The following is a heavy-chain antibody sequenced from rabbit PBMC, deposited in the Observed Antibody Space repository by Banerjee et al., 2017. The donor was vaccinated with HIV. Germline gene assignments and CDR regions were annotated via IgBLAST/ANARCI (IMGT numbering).Heavy chain of an antibody. CDR3: ARDLAGVIGWNFSL. J-gene: IGHJ4*01. CDR2: IYAGSSGNT. CDR1: GFSFSSSYY. V-gene: IGHV1S40*01. D-gene: IGHD4-1*01. Sequence: QSLEESGGDLVKPGASLTLTCTASGFSFSSSYYMCWVRQAPGKGLEWIGCIYAGSSGNTYYANWAKGRFTISKTSSTTVTLQMTSLAAADTATYFCARDLAGVIGWNFSLWGPGTLVTVS.